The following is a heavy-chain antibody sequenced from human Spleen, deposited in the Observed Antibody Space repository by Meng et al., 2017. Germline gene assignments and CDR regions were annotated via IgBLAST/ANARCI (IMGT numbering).Heavy chain of an antibody. CDR1: GGSINNNNYY. CDR2: NYHRGST. D-gene: IGHD1-20*01. CDR3: ARAEGNWNFVY. V-gene: IGHV4-39*07. Sequence: QLQLQESGPGLVKPSQTLSLTCIVSGGSINNNNYYWGWIRQPPGKGLEWIGENYHRGSTNYNPSHKSLVTISEDKSKNQFSLNLSSVTAADTAVYYGARAEGNWNFVYWGQGTLVTVSS. J-gene: IGHJ4*02.